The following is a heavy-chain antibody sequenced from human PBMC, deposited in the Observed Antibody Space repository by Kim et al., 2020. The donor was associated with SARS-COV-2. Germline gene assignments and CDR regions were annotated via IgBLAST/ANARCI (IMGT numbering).Heavy chain of an antibody. CDR3: ARDYRWSIDQ. CDR1: GFTVSSNY. CDR2: IYTGGNT. V-gene: IGHV3-66*01. J-gene: IGHJ5*02. D-gene: IGHD6-13*01. Sequence: GGSLRLSCAASGFTVSSNYMSWVRQAPGKGLEWVSVIYTGGNTYYADSVKGRFTISRDNSKNTLYLQMNSLRAEDTAVYYCARDYRWSIDQWGQGTLVTVSS.